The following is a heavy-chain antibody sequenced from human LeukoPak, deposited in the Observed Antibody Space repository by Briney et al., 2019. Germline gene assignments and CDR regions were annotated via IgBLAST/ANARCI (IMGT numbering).Heavy chain of an antibody. CDR1: GGSISSYY. Sequence: SETLCLTCTVSGGSISSYYWTWIRQPPGKGLEWIGYIYYSGSTNYNPSLKSRVTISVDTSKNQFSLKLSSVTAADTAVYYCARRYGSGSSGTFDYWGQGTLVTVSS. J-gene: IGHJ4*02. D-gene: IGHD3-10*01. CDR3: ARRYGSGSSGTFDY. V-gene: IGHV4-59*01. CDR2: IYYSGST.